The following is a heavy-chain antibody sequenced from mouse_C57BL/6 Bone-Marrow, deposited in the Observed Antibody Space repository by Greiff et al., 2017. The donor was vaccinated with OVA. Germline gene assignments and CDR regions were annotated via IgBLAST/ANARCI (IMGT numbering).Heavy chain of an antibody. V-gene: IGHV5-4*03. CDR1: GFTFSSYA. J-gene: IGHJ3*01. CDR3: ARGLLLRQAWFAY. D-gene: IGHD1-1*01. CDR2: ISDGGSYT. Sequence: EVKVVESGGGLVKPGGSLKLSCAASGFTFSSYAMSWVRQTPEKRLEWVATISDGGSYTYYPDNVKGRFTISRDNAKNNLYLQMRHLKSEDTAMYYCARGLLLRQAWFAYWGQGTLVTVSA.